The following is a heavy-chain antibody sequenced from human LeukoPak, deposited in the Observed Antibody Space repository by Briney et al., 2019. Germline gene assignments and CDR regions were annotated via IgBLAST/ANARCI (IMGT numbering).Heavy chain of an antibody. V-gene: IGHV4-59*01. CDR1: GGSITSYY. J-gene: IGHJ4*02. CDR2: IYYSGST. Sequence: SETLSLTCTVSGGSITSYYWSWIRQPPGKGLEWIGYIYYSGSTTYNPSLQSRVTISVDTSKNQFSLKLSSVTAADTAVYYCARATRGYSYGPFDYWGREPWSPSPQ. CDR3: ARATRGYSYGPFDY. D-gene: IGHD5-18*01.